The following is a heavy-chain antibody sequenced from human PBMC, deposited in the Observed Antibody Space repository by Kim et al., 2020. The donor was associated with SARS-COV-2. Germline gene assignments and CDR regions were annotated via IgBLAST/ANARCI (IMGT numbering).Heavy chain of an antibody. Sequence: GGSLRLSCAASGFSFSSYWMSWVRQAPGKGLEWVANMKEDGGESYYVDSVKGQFTISRDNAKNSLYLQRGSLRVEDTAVYYCARDDGNRVLDYWGQGTLVTVSS. V-gene: IGHV3-7*01. J-gene: IGHJ4*02. D-gene: IGHD1-1*01. CDR2: MKEDGGES. CDR1: GFSFSSYW. CDR3: ARDDGNRVLDY.